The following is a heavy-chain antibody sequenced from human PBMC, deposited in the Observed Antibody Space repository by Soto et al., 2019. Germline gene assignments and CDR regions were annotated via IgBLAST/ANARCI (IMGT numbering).Heavy chain of an antibody. CDR2: INHSGST. CDR3: ARGQIDRRIQRPYPRNYYYYGMDV. CDR1: GGSFSGYY. J-gene: IGHJ6*02. D-gene: IGHD5-18*01. V-gene: IGHV4-34*01. Sequence: QVQLQQWGAGLLKPSETLSLTCAVYGGSFSGYYWSWIRQPPGKGLEWIGEINHSGSTNYNPSLKSRVTISVDTSKNQFSLKLSSVTAADTAVYYCARGQIDRRIQRPYPRNYYYYGMDVWGQGTTVTASS.